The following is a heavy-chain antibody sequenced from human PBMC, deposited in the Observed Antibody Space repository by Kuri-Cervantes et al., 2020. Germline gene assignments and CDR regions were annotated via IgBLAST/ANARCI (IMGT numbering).Heavy chain of an antibody. V-gene: IGHV4-59*12. CDR2: IYYSGST. D-gene: IGHD1-1*01. CDR3: ARVSRLESPFDY. CDR1: GGSISSYY. Sequence: SETLSLTCTVSGGSISSYYWSWIRQPPGKGLEWIGYIYYSGSTNYNPSLKSRVTISVDTSKNQFSLKLSSVTAADTAVYYCARVSRLESPFDYWGQGTLVTVSS. J-gene: IGHJ4*02.